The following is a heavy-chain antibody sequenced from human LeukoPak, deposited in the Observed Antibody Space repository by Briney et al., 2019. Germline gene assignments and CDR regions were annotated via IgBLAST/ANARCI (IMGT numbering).Heavy chain of an antibody. CDR3: ARDLRTGADY. D-gene: IGHD3/OR15-3a*01. CDR1: GGSVSSGNYY. Sequence: PSETLCLTCTVSGGSVSSGNYYWSWIRQPPGKGLEWIGYIYYSGSTNYNPSLKSRVTISVDTSKNQFSLKLSSVTAADTAVYYCARDLRTGADYWGQGTLVTVSS. V-gene: IGHV4-61*01. J-gene: IGHJ4*02. CDR2: IYYSGST.